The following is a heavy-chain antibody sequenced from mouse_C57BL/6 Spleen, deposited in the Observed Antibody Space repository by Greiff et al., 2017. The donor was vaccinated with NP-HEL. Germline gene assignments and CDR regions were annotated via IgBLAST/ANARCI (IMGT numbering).Heavy chain of an antibody. CDR1: TSYW. Sequence: QVQLQQPGAELVMPGASVKLSFTSYWMHWVKQRPGQGLEWIGEIDPSDSYTNYNQKFKGKSTLTVDKSSSTAYMQLSSLTSEDSAVYYCARLDGSSFDYWGQGTTLTVSS. CDR3: ARLDGSSFDY. J-gene: IGHJ2*01. V-gene: IGHV1-69*01. CDR2: IDPSDSYT. D-gene: IGHD1-1*01.